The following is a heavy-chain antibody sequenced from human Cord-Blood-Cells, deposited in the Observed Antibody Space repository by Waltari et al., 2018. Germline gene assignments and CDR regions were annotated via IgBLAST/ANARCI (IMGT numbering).Heavy chain of an antibody. CDR3: AKAPHYYDSSGYYFDY. V-gene: IGHV3-30*18. D-gene: IGHD3-22*01. CDR2: IAYDGSNK. J-gene: IGHJ4*02. Sequence: QVQLVESGGGVVQPGRSLRLSCAASGFTFSSYGLHWVRQAPGKGLEWVAVIAYDGSNKYYSDSVKGRVTISRDNSKNTLYLQMNSLRAEDTAVYYCAKAPHYYDSSGYYFDYWGQGTLVTVSS. CDR1: GFTFSSYG.